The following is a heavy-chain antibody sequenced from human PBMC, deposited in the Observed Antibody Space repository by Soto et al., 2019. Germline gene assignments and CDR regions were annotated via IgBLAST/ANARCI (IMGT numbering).Heavy chain of an antibody. Sequence: GGSLRLSCVASGFTFSSYALHWVRQAPGKGLEWVAVTSYDGSNKYYADSVEGRFTISRDNSKNTLYLQTSSLTTEDTAMYYCARDWETSATGLIDSWGQGPLVTVYS. CDR3: ARDWETSATGLIDS. CDR1: GFTFSSYA. CDR2: TSYDGSNK. V-gene: IGHV3-30-3*01. J-gene: IGHJ4*02. D-gene: IGHD3-9*01.